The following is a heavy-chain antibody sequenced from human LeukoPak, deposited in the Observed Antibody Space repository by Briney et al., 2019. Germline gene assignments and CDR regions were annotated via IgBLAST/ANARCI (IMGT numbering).Heavy chain of an antibody. CDR2: IIPILGIA. D-gene: IGHD6-13*01. CDR3: ARDLGIAAAGAMGY. J-gene: IGHJ4*02. CDR1: GGTFSSYA. Sequence: SVKVSCKASGGTFSSYAISWVRQAPGQGLEWMGRIIPILGIANYAQKFQGRVTITADKSTSTAYMELSSLRSEDTAVYYCARDLGIAAAGAMGYWGQGTPVTVSS. V-gene: IGHV1-69*04.